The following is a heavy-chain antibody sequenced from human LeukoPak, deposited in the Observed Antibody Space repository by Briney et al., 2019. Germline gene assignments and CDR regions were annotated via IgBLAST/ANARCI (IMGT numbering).Heavy chain of an antibody. V-gene: IGHV1-3*01. D-gene: IGHD6-19*01. Sequence: ASVKVSCKTSGFTFTTYTMHWVRQAPGQRLEWMGWINAANGNTQYSQKFQGRVTIIRDTSASTAYMELSSLRSEDTAVYYCARGAPIRVAVAATFDPWGQGTLVTVPS. CDR2: INAANGNT. CDR3: ARGAPIRVAVAATFDP. J-gene: IGHJ5*02. CDR1: GFTFTTYT.